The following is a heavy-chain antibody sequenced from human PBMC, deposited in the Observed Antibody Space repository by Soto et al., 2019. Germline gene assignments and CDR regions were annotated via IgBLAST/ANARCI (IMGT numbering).Heavy chain of an antibody. J-gene: IGHJ4*02. V-gene: IGHV3-7*03. Sequence: GGSLRLSCAASGFTFNTFWMSWVRQSPGKGLEWVANIKHDGSETYYADSVKGRFTISRDNAKNSLFLQMNTLSTEDTAVYYCARDFATHCSGSTCYPYAYWGQGALVTVSS. CDR2: IKHDGSET. CDR1: GFTFNTFW. CDR3: ARDFATHCSGSTCYPYAY. D-gene: IGHD2-15*01.